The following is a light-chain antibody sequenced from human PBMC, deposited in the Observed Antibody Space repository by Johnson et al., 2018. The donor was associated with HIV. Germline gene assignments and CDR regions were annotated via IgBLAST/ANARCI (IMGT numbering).Light chain of an antibody. CDR3: GTWDSGLGAHYV. Sequence: HSVLTQPPSVSAAPGQKVTISCSGSSSNIGNKYVSWYQQLPGTAPKLLIYENTKRPSGIPDRFSGSKSGTSATLGITGLQTGDEADYYCGTWDSGLGAHYVFGTGTKVTVL. CDR1: SSNIGNKY. V-gene: IGLV1-51*02. J-gene: IGLJ1*01. CDR2: ENT.